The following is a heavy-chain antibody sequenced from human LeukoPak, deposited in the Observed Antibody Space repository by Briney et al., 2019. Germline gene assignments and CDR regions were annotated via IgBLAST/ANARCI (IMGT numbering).Heavy chain of an antibody. CDR3: ATFGRGYRAYYMDV. Sequence: ASVKVSCKVSGYTLTELSMHWVRQAPGKGLEWMGGFDPEDGETIYAQKFQGRVTMTEDTSTDTAYMELSSLRSEDTAVYYCATFGRGYRAYYMDVWGKGTTVTVSS. CDR2: FDPEDGET. D-gene: IGHD1-1*01. J-gene: IGHJ6*03. CDR1: GYTLTELS. V-gene: IGHV1-24*01.